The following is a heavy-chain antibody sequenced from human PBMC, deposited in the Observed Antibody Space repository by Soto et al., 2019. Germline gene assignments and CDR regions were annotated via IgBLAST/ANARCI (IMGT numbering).Heavy chain of an antibody. CDR1: ADTFNNYG. D-gene: IGHD2-15*01. V-gene: IGHV1-69*01. CDR3: ASGIAVDRFEF. Sequence: EQSGPEVKKPGSSVKVSCKASADTFNNYGFSWVRQAPGQGLVCVGGVVPLLGSATYAQKFQGRATISADESASTVYLELTNLQSDDTAIFYCASGIAVDRFEFWGLGTLVIVSS. J-gene: IGHJ4*01. CDR2: VVPLLGSA.